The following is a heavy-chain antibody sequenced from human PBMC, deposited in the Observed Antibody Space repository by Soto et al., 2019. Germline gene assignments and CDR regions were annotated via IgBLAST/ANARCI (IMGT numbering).Heavy chain of an antibody. CDR3: ARSDSSGWAFDY. Sequence: GASVKVSCKASGYTFTGYYMHWVRQAPGQGLEWMGWINPNSYGTNYAQKFQGWVTMTRDTSISTAYMELSRLRSDYTAVYYCARSDSSGWAFDYWGQGTLVTVSS. V-gene: IGHV1-2*04. CDR2: INPNSYGT. J-gene: IGHJ4*02. D-gene: IGHD6-19*01. CDR1: GYTFTGYY.